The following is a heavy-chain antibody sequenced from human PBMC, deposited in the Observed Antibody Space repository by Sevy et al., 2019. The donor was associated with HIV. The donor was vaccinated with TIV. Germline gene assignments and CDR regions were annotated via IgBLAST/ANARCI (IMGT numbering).Heavy chain of an antibody. CDR2: ISSSSNLI. D-gene: IGHD3-10*01. Sequence: GGSLRLSCVVSGLSFSTYSMNWVRQAPGKGLEWVSYISSSSNLIHYGDSVKGRFTISRDNAKNSLYLQMNSLRDEDTAVYFCASSADLRVVMWFDFWGQGTLVTVSS. CDR3: ASSADLRVVMWFDF. V-gene: IGHV3-48*02. J-gene: IGHJ4*02. CDR1: GLSFSTYS.